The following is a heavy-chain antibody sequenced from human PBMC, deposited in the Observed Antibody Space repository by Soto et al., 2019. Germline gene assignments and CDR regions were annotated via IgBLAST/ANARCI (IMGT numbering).Heavy chain of an antibody. J-gene: IGHJ4*02. D-gene: IGHD2-21*02. CDR1: GGTFSSYT. V-gene: IGHV1-69*04. CDR2: IIPILGIA. Sequence: SVKVSCKASGGTFSSYTISWVRQAPGQGLEWMGRIIPILGIANYAQKFQGRVTITADKSTSTAFMELSSLRSEDTAVYYCARDYCQGDDCYSYYFDYWGQGTLVTVSS. CDR3: ARDYCQGDDCYSYYFDY.